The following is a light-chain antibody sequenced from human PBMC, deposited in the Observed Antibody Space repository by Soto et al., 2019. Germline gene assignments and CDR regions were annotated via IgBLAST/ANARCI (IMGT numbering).Light chain of an antibody. V-gene: IGKV3-20*01. CDR1: QSVSSTF. CDR3: QQYGNSPLT. Sequence: EIVLTRSPGTLSLSPGERATLSCRASQSVSSTFLAWYQQKPGQAPRLLIYGASSRVIGIPDRFSGSGSGTDFALTISRLEPEDFAGYYCQQYGNSPLTFXGGTKADIK. J-gene: IGKJ4*01. CDR2: GAS.